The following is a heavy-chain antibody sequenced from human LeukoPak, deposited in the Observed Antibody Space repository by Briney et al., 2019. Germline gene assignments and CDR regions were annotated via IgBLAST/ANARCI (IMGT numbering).Heavy chain of an antibody. J-gene: IGHJ4*02. V-gene: IGHV4-59*06. CDR2: IYYSGST. CDR3: AAFGELVDY. CDR1: GGSISSYY. D-gene: IGHD3-10*01. Sequence: PSETLSLTCTVSGGSISSYYWSWIRQPPGKGLEWIGYIYYSGSTYYNPSLKSRVTISVDTSKNQFSLKLSSVTAADTAVYYCAAFGELVDYWGQGTLVTVSS.